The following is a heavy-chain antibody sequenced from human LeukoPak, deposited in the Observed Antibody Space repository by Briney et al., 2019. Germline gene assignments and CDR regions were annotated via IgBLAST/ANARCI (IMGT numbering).Heavy chain of an antibody. D-gene: IGHD3-9*01. Sequence: SVKVSCKASGGTFSSYAISWVRQAPGQGLEWMGGIIPIFGTANYAQKFQGRVTITADESTSAAYMELSSLRSEDTAVYYCARTRTISRGVYYYYYYMDVWGKGTTVTISS. CDR1: GGTFSSYA. CDR3: ARTRTISRGVYYYYYYMDV. V-gene: IGHV1-69*13. J-gene: IGHJ6*03. CDR2: IIPIFGTA.